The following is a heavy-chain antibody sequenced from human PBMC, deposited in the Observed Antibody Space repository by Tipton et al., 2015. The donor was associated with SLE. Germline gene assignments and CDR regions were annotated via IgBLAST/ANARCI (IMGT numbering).Heavy chain of an antibody. CDR2: INRSGST. CDR3: ARPRHCSSTSCQGPFEI. V-gene: IGHV4-34*01. Sequence: TLSLTCALYGGSFSGYYWSWIRQPPGKGLEWIGEINRSGSTNYNPSLKSRPTISVDTSKNQFSLKLTSVTAADTAVYYCARPRHCSSTSCQGPFEIWGQGTMVTVSS. D-gene: IGHD2-2*01. J-gene: IGHJ3*02. CDR1: GGSFSGYY.